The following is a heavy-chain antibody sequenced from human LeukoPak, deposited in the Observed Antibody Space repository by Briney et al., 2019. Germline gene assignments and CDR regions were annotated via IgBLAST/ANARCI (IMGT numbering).Heavy chain of an antibody. CDR2: IIPIFGTA. J-gene: IGHJ4*02. D-gene: IGHD1-26*01. CDR1: GGTFSSYA. CDR3: ARSRWERSPIDY. Sequence: SVKVSCKASGGTFSSYAISWVRQAPGQGLEWMGGIIPIFGTANYAQKFQGRVTITTDESTSTAYMELSSLRSEDTAVYYCARSRWERSPIDYWGQGTLVTVSS. V-gene: IGHV1-69*05.